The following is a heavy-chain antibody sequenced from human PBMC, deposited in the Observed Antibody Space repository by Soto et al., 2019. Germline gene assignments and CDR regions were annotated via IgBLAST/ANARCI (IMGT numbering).Heavy chain of an antibody. CDR1: GFTFSDYY. Sequence: PGGSLRLSCAASGFTFSDYYMSWIRQAPGKGLEWVSYISSSGSTIYYADSVKGRFTISRDNAKNSLYLQMNSLRAEDTAVYYCARDLPDFWSGYYVDIGWFDPGGQGTLVTVSS. CDR3: ARDLPDFWSGYYVDIGWFDP. D-gene: IGHD3-3*01. CDR2: ISSSGSTI. J-gene: IGHJ5*02. V-gene: IGHV3-11*01.